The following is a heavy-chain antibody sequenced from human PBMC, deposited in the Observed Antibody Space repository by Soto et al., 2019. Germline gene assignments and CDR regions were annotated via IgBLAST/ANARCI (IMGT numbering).Heavy chain of an antibody. V-gene: IGHV2-5*01. CDR1: GFSLSTSGVG. Sequence: QITLKESGPTLVKPTQTLTLTCTFSGFSLSTSGVGVGWIRQPPGKALEWLALIYWNDDKRYSPSLKSRLTTAKDRPKKPVVLTMTNMDPVDTATYFCAHGDPDYYESSVYYRGTYFQHWGQGTLVTVSS. CDR2: IYWNDDK. CDR3: AHGDPDYYESSVYYRGTYFQH. J-gene: IGHJ1*01. D-gene: IGHD3-22*01.